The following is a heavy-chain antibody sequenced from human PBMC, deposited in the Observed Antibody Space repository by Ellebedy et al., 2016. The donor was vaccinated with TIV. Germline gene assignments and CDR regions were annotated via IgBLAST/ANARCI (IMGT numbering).Heavy chain of an antibody. J-gene: IGHJ4*02. CDR2: ITSGSSTI. V-gene: IGHV3-48*01. D-gene: IGHD3-10*01. Sequence: GESLKTSCAASGFNLSTYSMNWVRQAPGKGLEWVSYITSGSSTIKYADSVKGRFTISRDNAKNSLYLQMNSLRAEDTAVYYCARIQLVWFESDCWGQGTLVTVSS. CDR3: ARIQLVWFESDC. CDR1: GFNLSTYS.